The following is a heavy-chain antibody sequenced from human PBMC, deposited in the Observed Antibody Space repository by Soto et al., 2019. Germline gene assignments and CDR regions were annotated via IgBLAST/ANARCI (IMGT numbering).Heavy chain of an antibody. CDR1: GFTFSSYA. CDR2: ISYDGSNK. J-gene: IGHJ4*02. V-gene: IGHV3-30-3*01. Sequence: PGGSLRLSCAASGFTFSSYAMHWVRQAPGKGLEWVAVISYDGSNKYYADSVKGRFTISRDNSKNTLYLQMNSLRAEDTAVYYCARGWIQLCDYWGQGTLVTVSS. CDR3: ARGWIQLCDY. D-gene: IGHD5-18*01.